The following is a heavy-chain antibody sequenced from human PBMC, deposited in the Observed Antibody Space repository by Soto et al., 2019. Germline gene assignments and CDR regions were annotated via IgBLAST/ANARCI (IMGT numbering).Heavy chain of an antibody. CDR3: ARETVLMVYDRLNWFDP. J-gene: IGHJ5*02. Sequence: AETLCVTCAVSGGSISSSNWWSWFRQPPVKGLEWIGEIYHSGSTNYNPSLKSRVTISVDKSKNQFSLKLRSVTAADTAVYYCARETVLMVYDRLNWFDPWGQGTMVTVSS. CDR1: GGSISSSNW. V-gene: IGHV4-4*02. D-gene: IGHD2-8*01. CDR2: IYHSGST.